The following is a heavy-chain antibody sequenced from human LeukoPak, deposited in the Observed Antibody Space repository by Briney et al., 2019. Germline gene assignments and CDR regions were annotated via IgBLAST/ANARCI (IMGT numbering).Heavy chain of an antibody. Sequence: SETLSLTCTVSGGSISSYYWSWIRQPPGKGLEWIGYIYYSGSTNYNPSLKSRVTISVDTSKNQFSLNLNSVTAADTAVYYCARSLCGGDCYFPMYYFDYWGQGTLVIVSS. CDR1: GGSISSYY. V-gene: IGHV4-59*01. CDR2: IYYSGST. CDR3: ARSLCGGDCYFPMYYFDY. D-gene: IGHD2-21*02. J-gene: IGHJ4*02.